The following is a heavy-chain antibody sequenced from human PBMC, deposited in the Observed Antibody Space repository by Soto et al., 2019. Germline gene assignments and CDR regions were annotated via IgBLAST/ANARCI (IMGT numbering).Heavy chain of an antibody. CDR1: DVAFSSYH. J-gene: IGHJ6*02. Sequence: EPLAHTSGADDVAFSSYHLILIRQSPWKGLEWIREVNESGSTYYNPSLRSRLTMSVDTSKNQVSLNLKSETAADTAVYYCARDYTSGWPGRLYYGLDGWGQATTV. D-gene: IGHD6-19*01. V-gene: IGHV4-34*01. CDR3: ARDYTSGWPGRLYYGLDG. CDR2: VNESGST.